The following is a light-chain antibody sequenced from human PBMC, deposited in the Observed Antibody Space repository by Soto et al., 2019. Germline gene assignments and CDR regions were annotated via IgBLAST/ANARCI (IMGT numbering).Light chain of an antibody. CDR1: SSDVGAYNY. CDR2: DVS. J-gene: IGLJ1*01. Sequence: QSVLTQPASVSGSPGQSITISCTGSSSDVGAYNYVSWYRHLPGKARELMIYDVSHRPSGVSDRFSGSKSGNTASLTISGHHAEDDADYYCSSWTNSGTYVFGTGTKLTVL. V-gene: IGLV2-14*03. CDR3: SSWTNSGTYV.